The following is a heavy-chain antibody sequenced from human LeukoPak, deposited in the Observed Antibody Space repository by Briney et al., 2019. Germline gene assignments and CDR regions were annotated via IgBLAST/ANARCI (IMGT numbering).Heavy chain of an antibody. V-gene: IGHV7-4-1*02. CDR3: ARGSYGYFFYYYYGMDV. CDR1: GYTFTSYA. Sequence: ASVKVCCKASGYTFTSYAMNWVRQAPGQGLEWMGWINTNTGNPTYAQGFTGRFVFSLDTSVSTAYLQISSLKAEDTAVYYCARGSYGYFFYYYYGMDVWGQGTTVTVSS. J-gene: IGHJ6*02. D-gene: IGHD5-18*01. CDR2: INTNTGNP.